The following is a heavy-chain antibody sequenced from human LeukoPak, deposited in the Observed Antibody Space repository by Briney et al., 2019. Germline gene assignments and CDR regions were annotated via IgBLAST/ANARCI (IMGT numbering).Heavy chain of an antibody. CDR1: GGSISSSSYY. CDR2: IYYSGST. V-gene: IGHV4-39*07. J-gene: IGHJ4*02. CDR3: ARASGYYYGDLDY. D-gene: IGHD3-22*01. Sequence: SETLSLTCTVSGGSISSSSYYWGWIRQPPGKGLEWIGSIYYSGSTYYNPSLKSRLTISLDTSKNQFSLKLNSVTAADTAVYYCARASGYYYGDLDYWGQGTLVTVSS.